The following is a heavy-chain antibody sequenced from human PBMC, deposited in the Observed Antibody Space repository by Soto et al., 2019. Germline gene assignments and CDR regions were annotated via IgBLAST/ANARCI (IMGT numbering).Heavy chain of an antibody. J-gene: IGHJ6*02. Sequence: QVQLVESGGGVVQPGRSLRLSCAASGFTFSSYAMHWVRQAPGKGLEWVAVISYDGSNKYYADSVKGRFTISRDNSKNTLYLQMNSLRAEDTAVYYCARDTVTMVRGEYYSYCGMDVWGQGTTVTVSS. CDR3: ARDTVTMVRGEYYSYCGMDV. V-gene: IGHV3-30-3*01. CDR2: ISYDGSNK. CDR1: GFTFSSYA. D-gene: IGHD3-10*01.